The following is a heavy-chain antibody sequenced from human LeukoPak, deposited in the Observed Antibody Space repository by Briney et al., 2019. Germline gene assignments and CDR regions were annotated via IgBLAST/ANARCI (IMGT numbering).Heavy chain of an antibody. CDR1: GYTFTSYY. J-gene: IGHJ6*04. CDR3: AGAGTTDKLGYYGMDV. CDR2: ISPSGGST. D-gene: IGHD1-1*01. V-gene: IGHV1-46*01. Sequence: ASVKVSCKASGYTFTSYYMHWVRQAPGQGLEWMGIISPSGGSTSYAQKFQGRVTMTRDTSTSTVYMELSSLRSEDTAVYYCAGAGTTDKLGYYGMDVWGKGTTVTVSS.